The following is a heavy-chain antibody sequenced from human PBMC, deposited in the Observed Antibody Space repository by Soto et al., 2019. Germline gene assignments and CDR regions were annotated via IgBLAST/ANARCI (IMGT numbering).Heavy chain of an antibody. Sequence: ASVKVSCKASGYTFTSYYMHWVRQAPGQGLEWMGIINPSGGSTSYAQKFQGRVTMTRDTSTSTVYMELSSLRSEDTAVYYCARDGTDIVVVVAARPTDFDYWGQGNMVTVSS. D-gene: IGHD2-15*01. CDR2: INPSGGST. CDR3: ARDGTDIVVVVAARPTDFDY. CDR1: GYTFTSYY. V-gene: IGHV1-46*01. J-gene: IGHJ4*02.